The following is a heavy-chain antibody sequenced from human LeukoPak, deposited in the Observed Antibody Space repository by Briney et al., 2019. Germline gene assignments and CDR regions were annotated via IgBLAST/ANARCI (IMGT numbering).Heavy chain of an antibody. CDR1: GFTFSSYA. J-gene: IGHJ4*02. Sequence: GGSLRLSCAASGFTFSSYAMSWVRQAPGKGLEWVSAISGSGGSTYYADSVKGRFTISRDNSKNTLYLQMNSLRAEDTAVYYCVVDTAMNGDFDYWGQGTLVTVSS. CDR3: VVDTAMNGDFDY. V-gene: IGHV3-23*01. D-gene: IGHD5-18*01. CDR2: ISGSGGST.